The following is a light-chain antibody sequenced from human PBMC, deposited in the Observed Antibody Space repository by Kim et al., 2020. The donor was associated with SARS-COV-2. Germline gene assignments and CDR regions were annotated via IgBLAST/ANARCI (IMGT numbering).Light chain of an antibody. CDR2: DAS. J-gene: IGLJ1*01. CDR3: CSYTGSYNYV. Sequence: GQSCTNSCTGTSSSLDNYNYISGYQLHPGRAPKLIIYDASQRPPGVPDRFSGSKSGGAASLTISGLQTEDEADYFCCSYTGSYNYVFGDGTKVTVL. CDR1: SSSLDNYNY. V-gene: IGLV2-11*01.